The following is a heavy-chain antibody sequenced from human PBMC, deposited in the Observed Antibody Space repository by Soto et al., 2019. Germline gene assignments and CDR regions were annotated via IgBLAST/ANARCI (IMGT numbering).Heavy chain of an antibody. CDR1: GFTFSSYG. CDR3: ARDRLVPYGYGMDV. CDR2: IWFDGSKK. V-gene: IGHV3-33*08. Sequence: GGSQRLSCTASGFTFSSYGMHWVRQAPGKGLEWVAVIWFDGSKKYYVDSVKGRFAVSRDNSKNTLYLQMNSLRVEDTAVYYCARDRLVPYGYGMDVWGQGTTVTVSS. D-gene: IGHD2-2*01. J-gene: IGHJ6*02.